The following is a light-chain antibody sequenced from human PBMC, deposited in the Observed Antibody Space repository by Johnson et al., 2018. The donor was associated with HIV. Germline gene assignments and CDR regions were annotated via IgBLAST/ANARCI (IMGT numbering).Light chain of an antibody. CDR1: SSNIGNNF. CDR2: DHN. V-gene: IGLV1-51*01. CDR3: GTWDSSLSAYV. Sequence: QSVLTQPPSVSAAPGQRVTISCFGSSSNIGNNFVSWYQQFPGTAPKLLIYDHNKRPSGIPDRFSGSKSGTSATLRITGLHTGDEADYYCGTWDSSLSAYVFGTGTKVTVL. J-gene: IGLJ1*01.